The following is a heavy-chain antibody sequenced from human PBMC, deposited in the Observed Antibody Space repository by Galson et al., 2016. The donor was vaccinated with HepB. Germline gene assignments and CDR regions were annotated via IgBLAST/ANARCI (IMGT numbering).Heavy chain of an antibody. CDR2: ISYDGSDK. J-gene: IGHJ6*02. V-gene: IGHV3-30*18. CDR1: GFTFSSYG. D-gene: IGHD3-16*01. Sequence: SLRLSCAAYGFTFSSYGMHWVRQAPGMGLEWVAVISYDGSDKYYADSVKGRFTISRDNSKNTLYLQMSSLRAEDTAVYSCAKDVWRGSGTDYYGMDVWGQGTTVTVSS. CDR3: AKDVWRGSGTDYYGMDV.